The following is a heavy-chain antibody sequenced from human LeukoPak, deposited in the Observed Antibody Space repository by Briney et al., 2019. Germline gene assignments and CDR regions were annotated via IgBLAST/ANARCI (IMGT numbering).Heavy chain of an antibody. J-gene: IGHJ4*02. CDR2: IYHSGST. Sequence: PSETLSLTCAVSGYSISSGYYWGWIRQPPGKGLEWIGSIYHSGSTYYNPSLKSRVTISVDTSKNQFSLKLSSVTAADTAVYYCAREADSSGYGTLFYWGQGTLVTVSS. CDR1: GYSISSGYY. D-gene: IGHD3-22*01. CDR3: AREADSSGYGTLFY. V-gene: IGHV4-38-2*01.